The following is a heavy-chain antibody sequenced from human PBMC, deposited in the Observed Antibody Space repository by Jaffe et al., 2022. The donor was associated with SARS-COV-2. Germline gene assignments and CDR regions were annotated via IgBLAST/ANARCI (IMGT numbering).Heavy chain of an antibody. CDR1: GFTFSSYS. J-gene: IGHJ4*02. CDR3: ARAARERKGVDY. V-gene: IGHV3-21*01. Sequence: EVQLVESGGGLVKPGGSLRLSCAASGFTFSSYSMNWVRQAPGKGLEWVSSISSSSSYIYYADSVKGRFTISRDNAKNSLYLQMNSLRAEDTAVYYCARAARERKGVDYWGQGTLVTVSS. CDR2: ISSSSSYI. D-gene: IGHD6-6*01.